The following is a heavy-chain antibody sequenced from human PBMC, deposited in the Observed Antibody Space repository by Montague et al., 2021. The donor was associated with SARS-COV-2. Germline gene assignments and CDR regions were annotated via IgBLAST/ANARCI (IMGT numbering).Heavy chain of an antibody. V-gene: IGHV4-59*01. CDR2: IYNPGTT. Sequence: SETLSLTCTVSDDSFSHYFWSWIRQPPGKGLEWIGNIYNPGTTXXXPSXXXRVSLSIDKSKNQFSLNLTSVTAADTAVYYCARVGTGYSSNLPSYFQHWGLGTLVTVSS. J-gene: IGHJ1*01. D-gene: IGHD6-13*01. CDR3: ARVGTGYSSNLPSYFQH. CDR1: DDSFSHYF.